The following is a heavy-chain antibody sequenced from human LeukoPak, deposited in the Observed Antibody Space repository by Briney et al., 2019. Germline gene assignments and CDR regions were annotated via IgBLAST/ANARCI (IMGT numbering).Heavy chain of an antibody. CDR2: INPNSGGT. CDR3: ARPNYDFWSGYPNWFDP. J-gene: IGHJ5*02. V-gene: IGHV1-2*02. D-gene: IGHD3-3*01. CDR1: GYTLTGYY. Sequence: ASVKVSCKASGYTLTGYYMHWVRQAPGQGLEWMGWINPNSGGTNYAQKFQGRVTMTRDTSISTAYMELSRLRSDDTAVYYCARPNYDFWSGYPNWFDPWGQGTLVTVSS.